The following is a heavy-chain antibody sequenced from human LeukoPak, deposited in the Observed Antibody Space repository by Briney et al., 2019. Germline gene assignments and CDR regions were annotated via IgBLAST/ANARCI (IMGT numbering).Heavy chain of an antibody. CDR2: ISGYNGNT. CDR3: ARDSGGSYRHPYYFDF. Sequence: PGASVTVSCKASGYAFSSYGLSWVRQAPGQGLEWLGWISGYNGNTNYAQKLQGRVTMTTDTSTSTAYMELWGLRSDDTAVYYCARDSGGSYRHPYYFDFWGQGSLVTVSS. J-gene: IGHJ4*02. CDR1: GYAFSSYG. D-gene: IGHD2-15*01. V-gene: IGHV1-18*01.